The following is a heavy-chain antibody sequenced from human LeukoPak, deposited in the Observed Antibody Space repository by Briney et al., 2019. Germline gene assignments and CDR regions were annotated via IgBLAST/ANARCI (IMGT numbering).Heavy chain of an antibody. CDR3: ARAFGYPPYYYGSGSSYYYYYMDV. Sequence: GESLKISCKGSGYSFTSYWIGWVRQASGQGLEWMGWISAYNGNTNYAQKLQGRVTMTTDTSTSTAYMELRSLRSDDTAVYYCARAFGYPPYYYGSGSSYYYYYMDVWGKGTTVTVSS. CDR1: GYSFTSYW. V-gene: IGHV1-18*04. CDR2: ISAYNGNT. D-gene: IGHD3-10*01. J-gene: IGHJ6*03.